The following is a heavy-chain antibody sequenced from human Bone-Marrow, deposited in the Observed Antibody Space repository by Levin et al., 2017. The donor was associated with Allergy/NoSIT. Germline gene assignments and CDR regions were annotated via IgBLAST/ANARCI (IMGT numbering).Heavy chain of an antibody. D-gene: IGHD1-26*01. Sequence: SQTLSLTCAISGDSVSSNTASWNWVRQSPSRGLEWLGRTYYRSRWYNDYAVSVKSRIIVNPDTSTNQFSLQLNSVTPEDTAVYYCARAHIWEGRSISGFDYWGQGILVTVSS. CDR2: TYYRSRWYN. CDR3: ARAHIWEGRSISGFDY. V-gene: IGHV6-1*01. CDR1: GDSVSSNTAS. J-gene: IGHJ4*02.